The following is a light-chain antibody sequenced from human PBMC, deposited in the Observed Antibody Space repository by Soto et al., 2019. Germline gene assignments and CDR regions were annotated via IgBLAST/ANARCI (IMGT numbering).Light chain of an antibody. CDR3: QQYGSSPRT. V-gene: IGKV3-11*01. Sequence: EIVLTQSPATLSLSPGERATLSCRASQSVSSYLAWYQQKPGQAPRLLIYDASNRATGIPARFSGSGSGTDFTLTISSPEPEDFAVYYCQQYGSSPRTFGQGTKV. J-gene: IGKJ1*01. CDR1: QSVSSY. CDR2: DAS.